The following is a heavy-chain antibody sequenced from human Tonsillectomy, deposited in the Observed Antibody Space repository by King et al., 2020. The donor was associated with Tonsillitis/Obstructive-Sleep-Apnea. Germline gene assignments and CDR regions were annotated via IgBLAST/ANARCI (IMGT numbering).Heavy chain of an antibody. CDR1: GGSISSGGYS. D-gene: IGHD3-10*02. CDR2: IYHSGST. J-gene: IGHJ2*01. V-gene: IGHV4-30-2*01. Sequence: QLPESGSGLVKPSPTLSLTCAVSGGSISSGGYSWSWIRQPPGKGLEWIGSIYHSGSTYYNPSLKSRVTISVDRSKNQFSLKLSSVTAADTAVYYCARGAVVQNWYFDLWGRGTLVTVSS. CDR3: ARGAVVQNWYFDL.